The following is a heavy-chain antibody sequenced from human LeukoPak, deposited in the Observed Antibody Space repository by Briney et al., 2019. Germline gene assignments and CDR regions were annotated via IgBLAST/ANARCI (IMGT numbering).Heavy chain of an antibody. D-gene: IGHD1-26*01. CDR3: ARIIVGATGVDY. CDR1: GFTFSNYW. Sequence: GGSLRLSCAASGFTFSNYWMHWVRQAPGKGLVWVSRMSSDESITSYADSVKGRFTISRDNAKNTLYLQMNSLSPEDTAVYYCARIIVGATGVDYWGQGTLVTVSS. J-gene: IGHJ4*02. CDR2: MSSDESIT. V-gene: IGHV3-74*01.